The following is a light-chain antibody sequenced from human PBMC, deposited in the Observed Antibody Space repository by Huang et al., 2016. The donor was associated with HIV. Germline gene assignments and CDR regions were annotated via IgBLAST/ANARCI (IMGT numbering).Light chain of an antibody. J-gene: IGKJ4*01. V-gene: IGKV3-20*01. Sequence: ETVLTQSPGILSLSPGERATLSCRASQRVSTDYLAWYQQKPGQAPRLLIHGATVRATGIPDRFSGSGSGTDFTLTINRLEPEDFALSYCQQYGNSPLTFGGGTEVEIK. CDR1: QRVSTDY. CDR2: GAT. CDR3: QQYGNSPLT.